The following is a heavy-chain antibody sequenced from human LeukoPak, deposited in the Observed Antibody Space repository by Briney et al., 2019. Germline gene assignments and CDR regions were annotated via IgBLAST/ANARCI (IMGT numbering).Heavy chain of an antibody. V-gene: IGHV3-21*04. CDR2: ISSSRSDI. CDR3: AKCRIAVAGTLDY. CDR1: GFTFSSYS. J-gene: IGHJ4*02. D-gene: IGHD6-19*01. Sequence: PGGSLRLSCAASGFTFSSYSMNWVRQAPGKGLEWVSFISSSRSDIYYADSMKGRFTISRDNAKNSLYLQMNSLRAEDTAVYYCAKCRIAVAGTLDYWGQGTLVTVSS.